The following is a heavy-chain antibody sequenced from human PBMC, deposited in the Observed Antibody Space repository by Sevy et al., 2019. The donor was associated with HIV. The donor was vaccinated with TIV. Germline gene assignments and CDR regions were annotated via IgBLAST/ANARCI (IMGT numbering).Heavy chain of an antibody. Sequence: GGSLRLSCTASGFTFSDYGMHWVRQAPGKGLKWVAVVWYDGINKYYGDSVKGRFTISRDNSKNTLYLQMNSLRAEDTAVYYCARDNLLPVMVSMVRGALSYYFDYWGQRTLVTVSS. D-gene: IGHD3-10*01. V-gene: IGHV3-33*01. CDR2: VWYDGINK. J-gene: IGHJ4*02. CDR3: ARDNLLPVMVSMVRGALSYYFDY. CDR1: GFTFSDYG.